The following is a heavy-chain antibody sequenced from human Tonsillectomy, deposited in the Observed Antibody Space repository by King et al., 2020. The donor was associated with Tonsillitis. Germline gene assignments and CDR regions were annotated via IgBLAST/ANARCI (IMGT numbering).Heavy chain of an antibody. CDR3: ARWSYYDSSGYSPLDAFDI. V-gene: IGHV3-48*03. CDR2: ICSIGSTI. Sequence: VQLVESGGGLVQPGGSLRPSCAASGFTFSSYEMNWVRQAPGKGLEGVSYICSIGSTIYYADSVKGRFTISRDNAKNSLYLQMNSLRAEDTAVYYCARWSYYDSSGYSPLDAFDIWGQGTMVTVSS. D-gene: IGHD3-22*01. J-gene: IGHJ3*02. CDR1: GFTFSSYE.